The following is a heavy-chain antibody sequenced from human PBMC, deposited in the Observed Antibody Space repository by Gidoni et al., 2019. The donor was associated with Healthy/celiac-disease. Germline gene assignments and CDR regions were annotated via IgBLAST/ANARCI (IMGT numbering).Heavy chain of an antibody. CDR3: ACRARAWRWFDP. D-gene: IGHD2-2*01. J-gene: IGHJ5*02. V-gene: IGHV4-39*01. Sequence: QLQLPESGPGLVKPSETLSLTCTVSGGSIGNINYYWGWIRQPPGKGLEWIGSSYYSGSTYYNPSLQSRVTISVETSKNQFSLRLSSVTAADTAVYYCACRARAWRWFDPWGQGTLVTVSS. CDR2: SYYSGST. CDR1: GGSIGNINYY.